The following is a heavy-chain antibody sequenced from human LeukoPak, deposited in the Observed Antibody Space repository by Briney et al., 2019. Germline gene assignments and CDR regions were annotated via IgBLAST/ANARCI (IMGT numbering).Heavy chain of an antibody. Sequence: SETLSLTCTVSGGSISGYYWSWIRQPPGRGLEWIGFVYYSGSTKYNPSLKSRVTISVDTSKNQFSLKLTSVTAADTAVYYCARYGSGSYSDDHFQHWGQGTLVTVSS. V-gene: IGHV4-59*08. CDR1: GGSISGYY. J-gene: IGHJ1*01. CDR3: ARYGSGSYSDDHFQH. D-gene: IGHD3-10*01. CDR2: VYYSGST.